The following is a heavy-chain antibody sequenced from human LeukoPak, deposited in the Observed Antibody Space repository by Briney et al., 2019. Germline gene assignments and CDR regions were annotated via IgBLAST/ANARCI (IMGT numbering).Heavy chain of an antibody. CDR2: IHPGRGDT. V-gene: IGHV1-2*02. CDR3: ARDHNWGPDY. D-gene: IGHD7-27*01. Sequence: GASGKVSCKALGYTFTDHYFHWLRQAPGQGLEWMGWIHPGRGDTNYAQKFQGRVSLTRDTSISTAYMELSRLTSDDTAVYYCARDHNWGPDYWGQGTLVTVSS. CDR1: GYTFTDHY. J-gene: IGHJ4*02.